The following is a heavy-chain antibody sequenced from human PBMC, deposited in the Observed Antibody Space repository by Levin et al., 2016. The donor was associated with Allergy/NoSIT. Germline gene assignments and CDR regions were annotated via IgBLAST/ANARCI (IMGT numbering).Heavy chain of an antibody. CDR3: ASSQYCSGGSCYLQDV. J-gene: IGHJ6*02. Sequence: WIRQPPGKGLEWIGEINHSGSTNYNPSLKSRVTISVDTSKNQFSLKLSSVTAADTAVYYCASSQYCSGGSCYLQDVWGQGTTVTVSS. D-gene: IGHD2-15*01. V-gene: IGHV4-34*01. CDR2: INHSGST.